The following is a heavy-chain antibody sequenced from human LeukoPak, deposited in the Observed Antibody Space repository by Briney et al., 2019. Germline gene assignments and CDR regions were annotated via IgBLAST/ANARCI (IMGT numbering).Heavy chain of an antibody. V-gene: IGHV3-15*01. CDR2: IKSKTDGGTT. CDR1: GFTFGNAW. J-gene: IGHJ4*02. CDR3: AKTHSEPYSGSGSYYTQYYFDY. Sequence: GGSLRLSCAASGFTFGNAWMSWVRQAPGKGLEWVGRIKSKTDGGTTDYAAPVKGRFTISRDDSKNTLYLQMNSLKTEDTAVYYCAKTHSEPYSGSGSYYTQYYFDYWGQGTLVTVSS. D-gene: IGHD3-10*01.